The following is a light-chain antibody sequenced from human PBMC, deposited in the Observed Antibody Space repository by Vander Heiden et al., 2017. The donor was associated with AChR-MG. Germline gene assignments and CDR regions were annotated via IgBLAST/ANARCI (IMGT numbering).Light chain of an antibody. CDR2: DGS. J-gene: IGLJ3*02. CDR3: QVCASRSVRWV. CDR1: NIGSES. Sequence: SYGLPQPPSVSVAPGQTARISCGGNNIGSESVHWYQQKPGQAPVRGGVDGSFRPSGIPERFAGSNSGQKDKLTISRVEAGDEADDDCQVCASRSVRWVFGGGTKLTVL. V-gene: IGLV3-21*02.